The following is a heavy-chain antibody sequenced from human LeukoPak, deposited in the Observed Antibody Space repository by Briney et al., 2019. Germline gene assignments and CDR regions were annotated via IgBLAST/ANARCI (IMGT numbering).Heavy chain of an antibody. J-gene: IGHJ4*02. Sequence: GGSLRLSCAASGFTFSSYTLNWVRQAPGGGLEWVSSIETSSTYIYYADSVRGRFTISRDNAKNSLYLQMTSLRAEDAAVYYCAREPRGSWYLDYWGQGTLVTISS. V-gene: IGHV3-21*01. CDR1: GFTFSSYT. D-gene: IGHD6-13*01. CDR3: AREPRGSWYLDY. CDR2: IETSSTYI.